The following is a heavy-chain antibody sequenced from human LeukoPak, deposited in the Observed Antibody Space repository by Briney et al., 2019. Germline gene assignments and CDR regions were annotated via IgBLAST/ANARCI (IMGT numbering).Heavy chain of an antibody. J-gene: IGHJ4*02. CDR1: GFIFDDYA. D-gene: IGHD6-13*01. Sequence: GGSLRLSCAASGFIFDDYAMHWVRQAPGKGLEWVSGISWNSGSIGYADSVRGRFTISRDNSKNSLYLQMNSLRAEDTALYYCAKAKSSNWVYYFDYWGQGTLVTVSS. V-gene: IGHV3-9*01. CDR2: ISWNSGSI. CDR3: AKAKSSNWVYYFDY.